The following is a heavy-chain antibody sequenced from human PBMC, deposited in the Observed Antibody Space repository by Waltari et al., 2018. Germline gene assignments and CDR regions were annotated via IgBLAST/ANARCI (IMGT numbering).Heavy chain of an antibody. Sequence: QLQLQESGPGLVKPSETLSLTCTVSGGSISSSSYYWGWIRQPTGKGLEWIGSIYYSVSTYYNPALKSRVTISVDTSKNQFSLKLSSVTAADTAVYYCARDRIAAAGTIMDVWGQGTTVTVSS. CDR3: ARDRIAAAGTIMDV. CDR1: GGSISSSSYY. D-gene: IGHD6-13*01. V-gene: IGHV4-39*07. CDR2: IYYSVST. J-gene: IGHJ6*02.